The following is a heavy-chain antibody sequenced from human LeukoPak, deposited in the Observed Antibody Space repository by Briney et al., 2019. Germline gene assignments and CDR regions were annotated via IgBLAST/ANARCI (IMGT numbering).Heavy chain of an antibody. CDR2: INPNDGDT. D-gene: IGHD2-2*01. V-gene: IGHV1-2*02. J-gene: IGHJ4*02. Sequence: ASVNASCKASGDTFTDYYMHWVRQAPGQGFEWIGWINPNDGDTNYAQKFQGRVTMTRDTSISTAHMEVSRLRSDDTAVYYCARANFLYCSSTTCLFDYWGQGTLVTVSS. CDR3: ARANFLYCSSTTCLFDY. CDR1: GDTFTDYY.